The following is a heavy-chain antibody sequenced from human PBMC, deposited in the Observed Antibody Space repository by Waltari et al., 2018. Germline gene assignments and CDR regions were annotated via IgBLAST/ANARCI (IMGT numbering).Heavy chain of an antibody. D-gene: IGHD6-25*01. V-gene: IGHV4-39*07. CDR3: ARDRIAARWFDP. J-gene: IGHJ5*02. CDR1: GGSISSSSYY. CDR2: IYYSGST. Sequence: QLQLQESGPGLVKPSETLSLTCTVSGGSISSSSYYWGWIRQPPGKGLEWIGSIYYSGSTYYNPSLKSRVTISVDTSKNQFSLKLSSVTAADTAVYYCARDRIAARWFDPWGQGTLVTVSS.